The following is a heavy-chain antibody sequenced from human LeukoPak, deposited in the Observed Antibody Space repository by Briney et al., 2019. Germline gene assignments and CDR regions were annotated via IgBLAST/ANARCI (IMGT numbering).Heavy chain of an antibody. V-gene: IGHV4-59*08. CDR3: ARGIDAKNVDTAMPIDY. Sequence: PSETLSLTCTVSGGSISSYYWSWIRQPPGKGLEWIGYIYYSGSTYYNPSLKSRVTISVDTSKNQFSLKLSSVTAADTAVYYCARGIDAKNVDTAMPIDYWGQGTLVTVSS. CDR1: GGSISSYY. D-gene: IGHD5-18*01. J-gene: IGHJ4*02. CDR2: IYYSGST.